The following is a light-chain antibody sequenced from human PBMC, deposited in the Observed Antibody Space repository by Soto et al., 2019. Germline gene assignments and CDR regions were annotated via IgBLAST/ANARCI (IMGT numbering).Light chain of an antibody. J-gene: IGKJ5*01. Sequence: VLTQSPGTLSLSPGESATLSCRASQTVSITYLTWYHQKPGQAPRLLIFGASKRATGIPDRFSGSGSGRDFTLTIIGLEPEDFAGYYCQQYGSAPLISFGQRSRLEIK. CDR2: GAS. CDR1: QTVSITY. V-gene: IGKV3-20*01. CDR3: QQYGSAPLIS.